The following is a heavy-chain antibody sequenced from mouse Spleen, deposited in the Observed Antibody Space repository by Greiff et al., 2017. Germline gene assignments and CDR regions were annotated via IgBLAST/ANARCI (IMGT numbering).Heavy chain of an antibody. Sequence: EVQLQQSGPELVKPGASVKISCKASGYTFTDYYMNWVKQSHGKSLEWIGDINPNNGGTSYNQKFKGKATLTVDKSSSTAYMELRSLTSEDSAVYYCARGGLYYGNPYWYFDVWGTGTTVTVSS. D-gene: IGHD2-1*01. CDR2: INPNNGGT. CDR1: GYTFTDYY. J-gene: IGHJ1*03. CDR3: ARGGLYYGNPYWYFDV. V-gene: IGHV1-26*01.